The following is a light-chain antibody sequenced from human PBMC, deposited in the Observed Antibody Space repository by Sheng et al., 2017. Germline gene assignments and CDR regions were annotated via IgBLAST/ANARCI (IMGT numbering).Light chain of an antibody. J-gene: IGKJ4*01. CDR2: TAS. CDR1: QRISIY. CDR3: QQSYNTVAVS. Sequence: DIQLTQSPSSLSASVGDRVTITCRASQRISIYLNWYQQKPGKAPELLIYTASNLLSGVPSRFSGSGSGTDFTLTINNVQPEDFATYYCQQSYNTVAVSFGGGTKWRS. V-gene: IGKV1-39*01.